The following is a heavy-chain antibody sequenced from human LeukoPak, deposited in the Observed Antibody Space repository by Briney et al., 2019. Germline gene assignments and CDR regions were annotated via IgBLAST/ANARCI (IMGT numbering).Heavy chain of an antibody. V-gene: IGHV3-23*01. CDR2: ISGSGGST. CDR3: ARGDHDYGDYEGHMDV. J-gene: IGHJ6*03. D-gene: IGHD4-17*01. Sequence: GGSLRLSCAASGFTFSSYAMSWVRQAPGKGLEWVSAISGSGGSTYYADSVKGRFTISRDNSKNTLYLQMNSLRAEDTAVYYCARGDHDYGDYEGHMDVWGKGTTVTVSS. CDR1: GFTFSSYA.